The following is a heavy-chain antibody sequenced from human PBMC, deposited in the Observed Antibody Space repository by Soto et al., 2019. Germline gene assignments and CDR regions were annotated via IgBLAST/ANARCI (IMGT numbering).Heavy chain of an antibody. V-gene: IGHV4-34*01. Sequence: SETLSLTCAVYGGAFSVYYWSLIRQPPGKGLEWIGEINHSGSTNYNPSLKSRVTISVDTSKKQFSLKLSSVTDEETAVYFCSRGGRAYRSGSAYYSDYWGQGTRVTVSS. CDR2: INHSGST. CDR1: GGAFSVYY. D-gene: IGHD6-19*01. CDR3: SRGGRAYRSGSAYYSDY. J-gene: IGHJ4*02.